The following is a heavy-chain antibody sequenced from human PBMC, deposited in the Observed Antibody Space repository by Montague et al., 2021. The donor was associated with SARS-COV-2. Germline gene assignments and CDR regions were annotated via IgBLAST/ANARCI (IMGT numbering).Heavy chain of an antibody. CDR3: ARGGGRLQYSYYYGMDV. J-gene: IGHJ6*02. CDR2: IYYTGST. CDR1: GGSMFNNY. Sequence: ETLSLTCSVSGGSMFNNYWSWIRQPPGKGLEWMGYIYYTGSTDXXPSLESRATLSIDTSKNEFSLKLTSVTAADTAVYYCARGGGRLQYSYYYGMDVWGQGTTVTVS. V-gene: IGHV4-59*01. D-gene: IGHD5-12*01.